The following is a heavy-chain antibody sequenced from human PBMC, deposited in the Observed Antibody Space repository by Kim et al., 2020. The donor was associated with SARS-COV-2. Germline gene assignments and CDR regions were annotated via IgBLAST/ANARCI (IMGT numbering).Heavy chain of an antibody. Sequence: GGSLRLSCAASGFTFSSYGMHWVRQAPGKGLEWVAVIWYDGSNKYYADSVKGRFTISRDNSKNTLYLQMNSLRAEDAAVYYCARERGLRVPAAIFFHYYGMDVWGQGTTVTVSS. CDR2: IWYDGSNK. D-gene: IGHD2-2*01. J-gene: IGHJ6*02. CDR1: GFTFSSYG. V-gene: IGHV3-33*01. CDR3: ARERGLRVPAAIFFHYYGMDV.